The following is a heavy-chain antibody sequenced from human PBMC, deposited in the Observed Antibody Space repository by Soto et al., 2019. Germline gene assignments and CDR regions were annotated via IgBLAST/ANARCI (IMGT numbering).Heavy chain of an antibody. V-gene: IGHV4-61*01. D-gene: IGHD6-6*01. J-gene: IGHJ6*02. CDR3: ARARGSSSPWYYYYGMDV. CDR1: GGCRIIKRYN. Sequence: GGCRIIKRYNWSWIRQPPGKGLEWIGYIYYSGSTNYNPSLKSRVTISVDTSKNQFSLKLSSVTAADTAVYYCARARGSSSPWYYYYGMDVWGQGSTFTVS. CDR2: IYYSGST.